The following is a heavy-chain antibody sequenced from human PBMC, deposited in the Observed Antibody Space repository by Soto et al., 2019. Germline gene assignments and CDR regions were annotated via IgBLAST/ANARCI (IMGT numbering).Heavy chain of an antibody. Sequence: QVTLKESGPVLVKPTETLTLTCTVSGFSLSNARMGVSWIRQPPGKALEWLAHIFSNDEKSYSTSLKSRLTNLKDPSQRPVVLNMTKIDPVDQATYYCARSTTLRYFDLWGPCTLVTVSS. CDR1: GFSLSNARMG. CDR2: IFSNDEK. D-gene: IGHD1-26*01. J-gene: IGHJ2*01. CDR3: ARSTTLRYFDL. V-gene: IGHV2-26*01.